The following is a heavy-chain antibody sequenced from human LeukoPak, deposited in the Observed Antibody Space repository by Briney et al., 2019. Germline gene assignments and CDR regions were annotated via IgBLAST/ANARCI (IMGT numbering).Heavy chain of an antibody. Sequence: PGGSLRLSCAASGFTFSNYAMNWVRQAPGKGLEWVSAISGSGGSTYYADSVKGRFTISRDNSKNTLYLQMNSLRAEDTAVYYCAKEPGPQWLDGGWFDPWGQGTLVTVSS. V-gene: IGHV3-23*01. CDR2: ISGSGGST. CDR3: AKEPGPQWLDGGWFDP. CDR1: GFTFSNYA. D-gene: IGHD6-19*01. J-gene: IGHJ5*02.